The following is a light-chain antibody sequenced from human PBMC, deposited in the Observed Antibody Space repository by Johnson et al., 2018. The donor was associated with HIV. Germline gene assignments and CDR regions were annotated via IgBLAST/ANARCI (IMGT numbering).Light chain of an antibody. CDR2: DNN. CDR1: SSNIGNNY. V-gene: IGLV1-51*01. J-gene: IGLJ1*01. CDR3: ATWDNSLTPFYV. Sequence: QSVLTQPPSVSAAPGQKVTISCSGSSSNIGNNYVSWYQQLPGTAPKLIIYDNNQRPLGIPARFSGSKSGPSATLDITGLQTGDEADYYCATWDNSLTPFYVFGTATKVTV.